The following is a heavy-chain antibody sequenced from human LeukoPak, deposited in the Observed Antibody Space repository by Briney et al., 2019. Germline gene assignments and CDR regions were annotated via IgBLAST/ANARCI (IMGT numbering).Heavy chain of an antibody. CDR1: GFTVSSNY. CDR2: TYSGGST. J-gene: IGHJ3*02. D-gene: IGHD1-26*01. Sequence: PGGSLRLSCAVSGFTVSSNYMSWVRQAPGKGLEWVSVTYSGGSTYYADSVKGRFTISRDNSKNTLYLQMNSLRAEDTAVYYCAKDRGAIYSIHDAFDIWGQGTMVTVSS. CDR3: AKDRGAIYSIHDAFDI. V-gene: IGHV3-66*01.